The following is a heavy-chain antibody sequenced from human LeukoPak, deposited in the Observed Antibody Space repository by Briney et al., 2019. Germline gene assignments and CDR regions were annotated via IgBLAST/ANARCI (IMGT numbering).Heavy chain of an antibody. CDR2: MYYSGST. CDR3: ARAWATDYFDY. V-gene: IGHV4-59*01. CDR1: GGSISSYY. J-gene: IGHJ4*02. Sequence: PSETLSLTCTVSGGSISSYYWSWIRQPPGKGLEWIGYMYYSGSTNHNPSLKSRVTISLDTSKNQFSLKLSSVTAADTAVYYCARAWATDYFDYWGQGTLVTVSS.